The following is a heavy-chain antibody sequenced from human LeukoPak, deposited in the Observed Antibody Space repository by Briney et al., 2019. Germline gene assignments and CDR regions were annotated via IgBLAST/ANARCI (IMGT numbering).Heavy chain of an antibody. V-gene: IGHV1-18*01. D-gene: IGHD3-10*01. CDR1: GYTFTSYG. CDR2: ISAYNGNT. CDR3: ARELGSGSGGRYYYYYYMDV. J-gene: IGHJ6*03. Sequence: GASVKVSCKASGYTFTSYGISWVRQAPGQGLEWMGWISAYNGNTNYAQKLQGRVTMTTDTSTSTAYMELRSLRSDDTAVYYCARELGSGSGGRYYYYYYMDVWGKGTTVTISS.